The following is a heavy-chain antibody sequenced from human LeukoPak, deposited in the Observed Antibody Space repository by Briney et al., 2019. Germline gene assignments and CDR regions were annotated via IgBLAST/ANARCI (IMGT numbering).Heavy chain of an antibody. Sequence: GGSLRLSCAASGFTFSSYGMHWVRQAPGKGLESVAVIWYDGSNKYYADSVKGRFTISRDNSKNTLYLQMNSLRAEDTAVYYCAKDSSSWNNWFDSWGQGTLVTVSS. CDR2: IWYDGSNK. D-gene: IGHD6-13*01. CDR1: GFTFSSYG. CDR3: AKDSSSWNNWFDS. J-gene: IGHJ5*01. V-gene: IGHV3-33*06.